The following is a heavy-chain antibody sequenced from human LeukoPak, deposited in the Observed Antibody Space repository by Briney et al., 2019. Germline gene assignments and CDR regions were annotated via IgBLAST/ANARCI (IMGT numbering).Heavy chain of an antibody. CDR2: IYYSGST. D-gene: IGHD3-10*01. Sequence: SETLSLTCTVSGGSISSYYWSWIRQPPGKGLEWIGYIYYSGSTNYNPSLKSRVTISVDTSKNQFSLQLTSMTAADTAIYYCTRHQTNFYGSGAPFDPWGHGTLVTVSS. J-gene: IGHJ5*02. V-gene: IGHV4-59*08. CDR1: GGSISSYY. CDR3: TRHQTNFYGSGAPFDP.